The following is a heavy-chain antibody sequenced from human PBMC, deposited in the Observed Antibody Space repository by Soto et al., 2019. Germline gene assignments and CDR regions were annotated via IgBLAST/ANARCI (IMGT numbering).Heavy chain of an antibody. CDR1: GFNFGDYA. CDR2: IRNKASGGTI. CDR3: ARDSFSWATFDY. D-gene: IGHD1-26*01. V-gene: IGHV3-49*03. J-gene: IGHJ4*02. Sequence: GGSLRLSCTASGFNFGDYAMSWFRQAPGKGLEWVGFIRNKASGGTIEYAASVKGRFTISRDDSKSIAYLQMDSLETEDTAVYYCARDSFSWATFDYWGQGTLVTVSS.